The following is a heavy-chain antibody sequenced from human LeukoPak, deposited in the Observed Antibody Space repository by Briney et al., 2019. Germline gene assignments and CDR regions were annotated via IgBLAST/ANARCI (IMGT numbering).Heavy chain of an antibody. V-gene: IGHV4-34*01. D-gene: IGHD3-10*01. Sequence: SETLSLTCAVYGGSFSGYYWSWIRQPPGKGLEWIGEINHSGSTNYNPSLKSRVTISVDTSKNQFSLKLSSVTAADTAVYYCARRGLITMVRGVIPTGGWFDPRGQGTLVTVSS. CDR2: INHSGST. CDR1: GGSFSGYY. J-gene: IGHJ5*02. CDR3: ARRGLITMVRGVIPTGGWFDP.